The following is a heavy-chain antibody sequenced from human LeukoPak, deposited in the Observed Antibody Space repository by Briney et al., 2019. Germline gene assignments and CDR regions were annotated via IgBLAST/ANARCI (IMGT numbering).Heavy chain of an antibody. J-gene: IGHJ4*02. D-gene: IGHD3-10*01. CDR2: TYSGGTT. CDR1: GFSVSDNY. V-gene: IGHV3-53*01. Sequence: GGSLRLSCAGSGFSVSDNYMTWVRQAPGKGPEWVSVTYSGGTTYYADSVKGRFTIFRDNSKNTLYLQMDNLRAEDTAVYYCAKDRFGSGNYPTFDYWGQGILVTVSS. CDR3: AKDRFGSGNYPTFDY.